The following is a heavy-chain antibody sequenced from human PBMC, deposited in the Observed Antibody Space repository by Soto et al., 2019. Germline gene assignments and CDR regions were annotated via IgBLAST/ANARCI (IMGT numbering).Heavy chain of an antibody. V-gene: IGHV3-23*01. CDR1: GFTFSSYA. CDR3: AKADASSSSWSYYYYYMDV. Sequence: GGSLRLSCAASGFTFSSYAMSWVRQAPGKGLEWVSAISGSGGSTYYADSVKGRFTISRDNSKNTLYLQMNSLRAEDTAVYYCAKADASSSSWSYYYYYMDVWGKGTTVTVSS. J-gene: IGHJ6*03. D-gene: IGHD6-13*01. CDR2: ISGSGGST.